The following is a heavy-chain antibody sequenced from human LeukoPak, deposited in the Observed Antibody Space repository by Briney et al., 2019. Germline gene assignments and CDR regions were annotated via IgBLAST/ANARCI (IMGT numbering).Heavy chain of an antibody. CDR3: ARGSRTQLWKLDY. Sequence: ASVKVSCKTSGYTFTGYYIHWVRQAPGQGLEWMGWINPNSGGTNYAQKFQGRVTMTRDTSISTAYMEMSSLRSDDTAVYYCARGSRTQLWKLDYWGQGTLVTVSS. D-gene: IGHD5-18*01. J-gene: IGHJ4*02. CDR2: INPNSGGT. CDR1: GYTFTGYY. V-gene: IGHV1-2*02.